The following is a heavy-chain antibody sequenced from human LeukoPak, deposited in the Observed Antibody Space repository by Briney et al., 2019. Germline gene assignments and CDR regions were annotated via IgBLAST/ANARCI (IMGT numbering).Heavy chain of an antibody. J-gene: IGHJ4*02. CDR1: GFTFSSYW. D-gene: IGHD3-10*01. CDR3: AHTRGSDY. CDR2: ISSDGSST. Sequence: GGSLRLSCAASGFTFSSYWMHWVRQAPGKGLVWVSRISSDGSSTTYADSVKGRFTISRDNAKNTLYLQMNSLRAEDTAVYYCAHTRGSDYWGQGTLVTVSS. V-gene: IGHV3-74*01.